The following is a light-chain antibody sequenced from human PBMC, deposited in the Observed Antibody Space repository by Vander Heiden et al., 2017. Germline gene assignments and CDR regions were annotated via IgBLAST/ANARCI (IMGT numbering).Light chain of an antibody. V-gene: IGKV3-11*01. CDR3: QQRSDRPVA. J-gene: IGKJ4*01. CDR1: QSVNNY. Sequence: EIVLTQSPDTLSLSPGERATLSCRASQSVNNYLAWYQQKPGQAPRLLIYDAFKRATGIPARFSGSGSETDFTLTISSLEPEDFAVYYCQQRSDRPVAFGGGTTVEIK. CDR2: DAF.